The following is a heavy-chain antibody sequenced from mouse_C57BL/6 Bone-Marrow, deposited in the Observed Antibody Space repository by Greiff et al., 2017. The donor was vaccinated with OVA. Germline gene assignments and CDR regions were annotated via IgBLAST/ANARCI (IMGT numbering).Heavy chain of an antibody. Sequence: EVQVVESGGGLVKPGGSLKLSCAASGFTFSSYAMSWVRQTPEKRLEWVATISDGGSYTYYPDNVKGRFTISRDNAKNNLYLQMSHLKSEDTAMYYCARDSFRAMDYWGQGTSVTFSS. V-gene: IGHV5-4*01. CDR1: GFTFSSYA. D-gene: IGHD2-12*01. CDR3: ARDSFRAMDY. CDR2: ISDGGSYT. J-gene: IGHJ4*01.